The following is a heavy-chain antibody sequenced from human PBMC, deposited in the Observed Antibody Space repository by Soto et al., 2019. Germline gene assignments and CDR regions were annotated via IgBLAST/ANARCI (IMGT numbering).Heavy chain of an antibody. CDR1: GGSISGHY. D-gene: IGHD1-1*01. CDR2: IFYRGGT. J-gene: IGHJ4*02. Sequence: SETLSLTCTVSGGSISGHYWSWIRQPPGKGLEWIGYIFYRGGTNYNPSLKSRVTISLDTSMNQFSLELRSVTAADTAVYYGAKLTHLGLEHTVFLDYWGQGALVTFPS. CDR3: AKLTHLGLEHTVFLDY. V-gene: IGHV4-59*11.